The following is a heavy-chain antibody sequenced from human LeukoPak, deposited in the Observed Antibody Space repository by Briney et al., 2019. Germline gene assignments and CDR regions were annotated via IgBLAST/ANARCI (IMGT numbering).Heavy chain of an antibody. J-gene: IGHJ4*02. CDR2: ITSSGNAI. D-gene: IGHD3-10*01. CDR3: ASGGSL. V-gene: IGHV3-48*03. Sequence: PGGSLRLSCAASGFTFSSYEMNWVRQAPGKGLEWVSYITSSGNAIYYADSVRGRSTVSRDNAKNSLFLQMNSLRAEDTAVYYCASGGSLWGQGTLVTVSS. CDR1: GFTFSSYE.